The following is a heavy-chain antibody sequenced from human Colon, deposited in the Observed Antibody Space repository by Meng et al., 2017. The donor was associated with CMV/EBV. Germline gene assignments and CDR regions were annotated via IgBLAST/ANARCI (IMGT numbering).Heavy chain of an antibody. Sequence: FSSYGGSGVRQASGQGPAWVAWSGMQSGETEYAQKLQGRVTMTADTSANTAYLELRSLRSDDTDVYYCARASYEFMACARGITPGDYWGQGTLVTVSS. J-gene: IGHJ4*02. CDR3: ARASYEFMACARGITPGDY. V-gene: IGHV1-18*01. D-gene: IGHD3-10*01. CDR2: SGMQSGET. CDR1: FSSYG.